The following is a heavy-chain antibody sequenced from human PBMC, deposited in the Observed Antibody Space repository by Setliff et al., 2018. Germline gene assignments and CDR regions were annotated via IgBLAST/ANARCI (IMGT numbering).Heavy chain of an antibody. V-gene: IGHV4-39*07. Sequence: PSETLSLTCTVSGGSLSSSSYYWGWIRQPPGKGLEWIGSIYYSGSTYYNPSPKSRVTISVDTSKNQSSLRLSSVTAADTAVYYCARAGPYYDFWSGYYRTMDVWGKGTTVTVSS. J-gene: IGHJ6*03. CDR3: ARAGPYYDFWSGYYRTMDV. CDR1: GGSLSSSSYY. CDR2: IYYSGST. D-gene: IGHD3-3*01.